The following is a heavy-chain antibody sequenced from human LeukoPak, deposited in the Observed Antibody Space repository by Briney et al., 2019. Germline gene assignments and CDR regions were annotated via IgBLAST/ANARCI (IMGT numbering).Heavy chain of an antibody. Sequence: ASVKVSCKASGYTFTNYGINWVRQAPGQGLEWMGWISAYNGNANYAQKLQGRVTMTTDTSTTTAYMELRSLRSDDTAVYYCARGMRYYDILTGYPNYYYYMDVWGKGTTVTISS. J-gene: IGHJ6*03. CDR3: ARGMRYYDILTGYPNYYYYMDV. V-gene: IGHV1-18*01. D-gene: IGHD3-9*01. CDR1: GYTFTNYG. CDR2: ISAYNGNA.